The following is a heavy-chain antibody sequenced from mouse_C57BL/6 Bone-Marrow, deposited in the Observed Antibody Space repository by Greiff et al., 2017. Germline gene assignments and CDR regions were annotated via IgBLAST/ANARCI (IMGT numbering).Heavy chain of an antibody. CDR2: IDPSDSYT. J-gene: IGHJ4*01. CDR3: ARDSYYYGSSYYAMDY. CDR1: GYTFTSYW. D-gene: IGHD1-1*01. Sequence: QVQLQQPGAELVMPGASVKLSCKASGYTFTSYWMHWVKQRPGQGLEWIGEIDPSDSYTNYNQKFKGKSTLTADKSSSTAYMQLSSLTSEDSSVYYCARDSYYYGSSYYAMDYWGQGTSVTVSS. V-gene: IGHV1-69*01.